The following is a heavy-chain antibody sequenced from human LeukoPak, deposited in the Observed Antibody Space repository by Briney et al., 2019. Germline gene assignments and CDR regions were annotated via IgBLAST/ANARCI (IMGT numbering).Heavy chain of an antibody. V-gene: IGHV3-74*01. CDR1: GFTFSKYW. CDR2: INTDVTVT. J-gene: IGHJ6*02. Sequence: GRTLRLSCAPSGFTFSKYWMLWVRQAPGKGLESVSRINTDVTVTTYADSVKGRFTVCRDIADNTMFLQMNSVRDEDTAVYYCATKQWLAPPPDSWGQGATVTVSS. CDR3: ATKQWLAPPPDS. D-gene: IGHD6-19*01.